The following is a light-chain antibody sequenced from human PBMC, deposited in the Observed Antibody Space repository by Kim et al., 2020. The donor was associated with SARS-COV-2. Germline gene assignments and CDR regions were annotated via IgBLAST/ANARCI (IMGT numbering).Light chain of an antibody. V-gene: IGKV1-9*01. Sequence: ASVGDQFTITCRASQGISTYLAWYQQKPGKAPKLLIYAASTLQSGVPSRFSGSGFGTDFTLIISSLQPEDFATYYCQQLNSYSSTFGQGTRLEIK. CDR2: AAS. CDR1: QGISTY. CDR3: QQLNSYSST. J-gene: IGKJ5*01.